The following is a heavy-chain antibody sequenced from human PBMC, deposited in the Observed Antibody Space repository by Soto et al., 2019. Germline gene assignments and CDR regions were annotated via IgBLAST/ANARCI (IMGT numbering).Heavy chain of an antibody. CDR2: IYYSGST. CDR1: GGSISSYY. D-gene: IGHD1-26*01. CDR3: ARGGSDNYYYGMDD. J-gene: IGHJ6*02. Sequence: SETLSLTCTVSGGSISSYYWSWIRQPPGKGLEWIGYIYYSGSTNYNPSLKSRVTISVDTSKNQFSLKLSSVTAADTAVYYCARGGSDNYYYGMDDWGQGTTVTVSS. V-gene: IGHV4-59*01.